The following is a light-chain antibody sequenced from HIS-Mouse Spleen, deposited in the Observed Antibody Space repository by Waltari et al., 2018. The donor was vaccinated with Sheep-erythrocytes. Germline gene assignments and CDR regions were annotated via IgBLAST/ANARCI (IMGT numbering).Light chain of an antibody. CDR2: DVS. J-gene: IGLJ3*02. V-gene: IGLV2-11*01. CDR3: CSYAGSYTWV. CDR1: SRDVCVYNY. Sequence: QSALTQPRSVSGSPGQSVTISCTGTSRDVCVYNYSSWYQQHPGKAPKLMIYDVSKRPSGVPDRFSGSKSGNTASLTISGLQAEDEADYYCCSYAGSYTWVFGGGTKLTVL.